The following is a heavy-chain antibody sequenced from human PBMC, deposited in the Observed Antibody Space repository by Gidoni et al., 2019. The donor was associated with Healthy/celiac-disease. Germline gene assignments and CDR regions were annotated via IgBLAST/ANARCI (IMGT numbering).Heavy chain of an antibody. CDR1: GFTFSSYA. Sequence: EVQLLESGGGLVQPGGSLRLSCAASGFTFSSYAMSWVRQAPGKGLEWVSVISGSGGSTYYADSVKGRFTISRDNSKNTLYLQMNSLRAEDTAVYYCAKDPSDLGFFDYWGQGTLVTVSS. CDR2: ISGSGGST. CDR3: AKDPSDLGFFDY. J-gene: IGHJ4*02. D-gene: IGHD2-2*03. V-gene: IGHV3-23*01.